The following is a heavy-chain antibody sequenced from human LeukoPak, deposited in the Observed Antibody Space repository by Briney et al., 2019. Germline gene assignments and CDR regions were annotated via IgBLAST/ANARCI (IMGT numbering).Heavy chain of an antibody. Sequence: ASVKVSCKASGYTFTRYHMHWVRQAPGPRLARMGWINPNSGATDYAQKFQGRVTMTRDTSTSTAYMELSRLRSDDTAVYYCTRLNGNHFDYWGQGTLLTVSS. CDR2: INPNSGAT. J-gene: IGHJ4*02. D-gene: IGHD1-14*01. V-gene: IGHV1-2*02. CDR3: TRLNGNHFDY. CDR1: GYTFTRYH.